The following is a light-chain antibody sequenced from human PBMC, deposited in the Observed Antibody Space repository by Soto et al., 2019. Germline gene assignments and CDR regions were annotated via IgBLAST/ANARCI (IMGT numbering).Light chain of an antibody. CDR1: QGFXSSY. CDR2: GAS. Sequence: IELTQSPCALSLSPGERVTLSCRASQGFXSSYLAGYQQKPGQAPGLLXDGASSRATGSPDRLSDSGSGTDFTLTISRLEPEDFAVYYCQQYGSATRTFGQGTKVDIK. CDR3: QQYGSATRT. J-gene: IGKJ1*01. V-gene: IGKV3-20*01.